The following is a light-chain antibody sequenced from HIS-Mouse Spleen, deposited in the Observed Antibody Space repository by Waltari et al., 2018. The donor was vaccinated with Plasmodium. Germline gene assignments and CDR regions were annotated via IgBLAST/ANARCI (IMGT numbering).Light chain of an antibody. CDR3: SSYTSSSTRV. CDR1: SSDVGGYNY. CDR2: DVS. J-gene: IGLJ3*02. V-gene: IGLV2-14*03. Sequence: QSALTQPASVSGSPGQSITISCTGTSSDVGGYNYVYWYQQHPGKAPKLMIYDVSNRPPGVSTRFSGSKSGNTASLTISGLQAEDEADYYCSSYTSSSTRVFGGGTKLTVL.